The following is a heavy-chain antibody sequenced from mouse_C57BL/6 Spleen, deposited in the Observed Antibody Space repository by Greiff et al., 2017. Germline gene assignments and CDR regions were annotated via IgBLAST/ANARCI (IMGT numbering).Heavy chain of an antibody. J-gene: IGHJ3*01. CDR1: GYTFTDYN. CDR3: AREGAMRLGFAY. D-gene: IGHD3-1*01. V-gene: IGHV1-22*01. CDR2: INPNNGGT. Sequence: VQLKQSGPELVKPGASVKMSCKASGYTFTDYNMHWVKQSHGKSLEWIGYINPNNGGTSYNQKFKGKATLTVNKSSSTAYMELRSLTSEDSAVYYCAREGAMRLGFAYWGQGTLVTVSA.